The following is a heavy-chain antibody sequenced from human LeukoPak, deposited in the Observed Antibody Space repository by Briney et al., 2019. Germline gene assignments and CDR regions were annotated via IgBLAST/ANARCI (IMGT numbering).Heavy chain of an antibody. CDR1: GGTFSSYA. CDR3: ARDSRLVGPYCGGGCYLSYYYYMDV. Sequence: GASVKVSCKASGGTFSSYAISWVRQAPGQGLEWMGGIIPIFGTANYAQKFQGRVTITTDESTSTAYMELSSLRSEDTAVYYCARDSRLVGPYCGGGCYLSYYYYMDVWGKGTTVTVSS. D-gene: IGHD2-21*02. CDR2: IIPIFGTA. J-gene: IGHJ6*03. V-gene: IGHV1-69*05.